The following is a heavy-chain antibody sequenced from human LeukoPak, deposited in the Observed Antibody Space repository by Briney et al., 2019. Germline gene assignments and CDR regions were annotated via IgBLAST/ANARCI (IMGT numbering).Heavy chain of an antibody. Sequence: SVKVSYKASGGTFSSYAISWVRQAPGQGLEWMGRIIPILGIANYAQKFQGRVTITADKSTSTAYMELSSLRSEDTAVYYCARDGSRNFAPIGPFDYWGQGTLVTVSS. CDR2: IIPILGIA. CDR1: GGTFSSYA. J-gene: IGHJ4*02. V-gene: IGHV1-69*04. CDR3: ARDGSRNFAPIGPFDY. D-gene: IGHD1-1*01.